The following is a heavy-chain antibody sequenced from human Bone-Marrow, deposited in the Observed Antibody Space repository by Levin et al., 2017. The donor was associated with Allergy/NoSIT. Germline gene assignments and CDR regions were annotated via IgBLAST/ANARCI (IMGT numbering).Heavy chain of an antibody. CDR2: IYSGGST. CDR3: ARVSAGTTGGVGAFDI. CDR1: GFTVSSNY. V-gene: IGHV3-53*01. Sequence: GESLKISCAASGFTVSSNYMSWVRQAPGKGLEWVSVIYSGGSTYYADSVKGRFTISRDNSKNTLYLQMNSLRAEDTAVYYCARVSAGTTGGVGAFDIWGQGTMVTVSS. D-gene: IGHD2/OR15-2a*01. J-gene: IGHJ3*02.